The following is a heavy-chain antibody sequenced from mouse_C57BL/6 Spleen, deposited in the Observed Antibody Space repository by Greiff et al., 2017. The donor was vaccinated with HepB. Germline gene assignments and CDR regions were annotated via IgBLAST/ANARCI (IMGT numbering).Heavy chain of an antibody. CDR1: GYTFTSYW. D-gene: IGHD6-2*01. J-gene: IGHJ1*03. V-gene: IGHV1-72*01. CDR2: IDPNSGGT. Sequence: QVQLQQPGAELVKPGASVKLSCKASGYTFTSYWMHWVKQRPGRGLEWIGRIDPNSGGTKYNKKFKSKATLTVDKPSSTAYMQLSSLTSEDSAVYYCARSYSLSFDVWGTGTTVTVSS. CDR3: ARSYSLSFDV.